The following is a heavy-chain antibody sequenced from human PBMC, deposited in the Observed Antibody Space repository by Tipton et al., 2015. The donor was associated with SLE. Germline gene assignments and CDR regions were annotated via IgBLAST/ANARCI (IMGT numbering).Heavy chain of an antibody. V-gene: IGHV3-74*01. D-gene: IGHD6-19*01. Sequence: GSLRLSCEASGFSFSSYGMHWVRQAPGKGLVWISRISRDGSTTYYTDSVKGRFTISRDNAKNTVYLQMNSLSGDDTAVYYCGRGVYSESSVGMDVWGQGTTVTVSS. CDR1: GFSFSSYG. CDR2: ISRDGSTT. J-gene: IGHJ6*02. CDR3: GRGVYSESSVGMDV.